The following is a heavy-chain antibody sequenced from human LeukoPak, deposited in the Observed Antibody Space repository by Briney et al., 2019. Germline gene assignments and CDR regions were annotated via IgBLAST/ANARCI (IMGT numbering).Heavy chain of an antibody. Sequence: GASVKVSFKASGYTFTSYDINWVRQATGHGLEWVGWMNANSGNTGYAQKFQGRDTMTSNTSISTAYMELSSLRSEDTAVYYCARARRPKYSSGWSHYYYYGMDVWGQGTTVTVSS. V-gene: IGHV1-8*01. CDR2: MNANSGNT. D-gene: IGHD6-19*01. J-gene: IGHJ6*02. CDR1: GYTFTSYD. CDR3: ARARRPKYSSGWSHYYYYGMDV.